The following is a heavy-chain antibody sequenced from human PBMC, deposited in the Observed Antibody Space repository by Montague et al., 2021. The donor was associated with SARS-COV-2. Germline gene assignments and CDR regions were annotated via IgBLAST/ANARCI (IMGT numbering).Heavy chain of an antibody. D-gene: IGHD3-16*02. CDR3: ARDNYDYVWGSYRYIY. V-gene: IGHV3-30*04. Sequence: SLRLSGAASGFTFSRYAMHWVRQAPGKGLEWVAVISYDGSNKYYSDSVXGRFTISRDNSKNTLYLQMNSLRAEDTAVYYCARDNYDYVWGSYRYIYWGQGTLVTVSS. J-gene: IGHJ4*02. CDR2: ISYDGSNK. CDR1: GFTFSRYA.